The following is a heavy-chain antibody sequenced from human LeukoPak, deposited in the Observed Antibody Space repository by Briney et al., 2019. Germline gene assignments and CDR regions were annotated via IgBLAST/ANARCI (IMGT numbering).Heavy chain of an antibody. J-gene: IGHJ2*01. D-gene: IGHD3-22*01. CDR3: ARAHHYTYYYDSSAKRYFDL. CDR2: IYHGGTI. CDR1: GDSISSSNW. Sequence: PSETLSLTCAVSGDSISSSNWWNWVRQSPGKGLEWIGEIYHGGTINYNPSLKSRVTISVDTSKNQFSLKLSSVTAADTAVYYCARAHHYTYYYDSSAKRYFDLWGRGTLVTVSS. V-gene: IGHV4-4*02.